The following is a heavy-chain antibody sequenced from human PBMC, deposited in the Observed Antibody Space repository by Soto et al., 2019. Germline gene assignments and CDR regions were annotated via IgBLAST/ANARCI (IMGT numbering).Heavy chain of an antibody. CDR3: ARRISTRPGESFDI. CDR2: MHHSGSS. CDR1: GGSISSSNW. Sequence: QVQLQESGPGLVKPSGTLSLTCAVSGGSISSSNWWSWVRQPPGKGLQWMGEMHHSGSSNYTPSLMRRVTISVDKSKNQFYLRLNSVTAADTAMYYCARRISTRPGESFDIWGQGTMVTVSS. D-gene: IGHD6-6*01. V-gene: IGHV4-4*02. J-gene: IGHJ3*02.